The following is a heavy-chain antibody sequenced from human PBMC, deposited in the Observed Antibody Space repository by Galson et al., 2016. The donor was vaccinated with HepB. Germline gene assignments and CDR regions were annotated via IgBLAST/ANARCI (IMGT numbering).Heavy chain of an antibody. Sequence: QSGAEVKKPGESLKISCEVSGYGFTNIWIGWVRQTPGKGLEWMGVIYPGNSNTRYRPSFQGQVTISVDKSISTAYLQWSSLKASDTAIYYCASEEWGAAKYWGQGTLVTVSS. D-gene: IGHD1-26*01. CDR3: ASEEWGAAKY. J-gene: IGHJ4*02. V-gene: IGHV5-51*01. CDR2: IYPGNSNT. CDR1: GYGFTNIW.